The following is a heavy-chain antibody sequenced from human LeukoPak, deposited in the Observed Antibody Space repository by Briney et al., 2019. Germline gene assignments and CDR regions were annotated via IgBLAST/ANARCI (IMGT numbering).Heavy chain of an antibody. CDR1: GFTFSSYS. J-gene: IGHJ4*02. D-gene: IGHD6-13*01. CDR2: ISSSGTTI. V-gene: IGHV3-48*01. CDR3: AAYSPPNY. Sequence: GGSLRLSCAASGFTFSSYSMNWVRQAPGRGLEWVSYISSSGTTIYYADSVKGRFTISRDNAKNSLCLQMNSLRAEDTAVYYCAAYSPPNYWGQGALVTVSS.